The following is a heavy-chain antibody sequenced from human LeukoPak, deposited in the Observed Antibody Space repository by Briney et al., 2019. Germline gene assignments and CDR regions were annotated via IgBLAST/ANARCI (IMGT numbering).Heavy chain of an antibody. J-gene: IGHJ4*02. CDR2: INYSGST. CDR1: GGAISSLS. CDR3: ARLRNAAAGIDY. Sequence: SETLSLTWPVYGGAISSLSCSWVRQPPGQVLEWIGYINYSGSTNHNPSLKSRVTISVDTPKNQFSLKLTSVTAADTAVYYGARLRNAAAGIDYGGQGTRVTVSS. V-gene: IGHV4-59*08. D-gene: IGHD6-13*01.